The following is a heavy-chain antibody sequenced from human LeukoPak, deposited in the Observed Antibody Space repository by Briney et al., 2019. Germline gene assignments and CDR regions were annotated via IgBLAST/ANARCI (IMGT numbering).Heavy chain of an antibody. J-gene: IGHJ4*02. CDR1: GFTFSSYA. CDR3: AKDLRGRNCSGGSCSYYFDY. V-gene: IGHV3-23*01. Sequence: SGGSLRLSCAASGFTFSSYAMSWVRRAPGKGLEWVSAISGSGGSTYYADSVKGRFTISRDNSKNTLYLQMNSLRAEDTAVYYCAKDLRGRNCSGGSCSYYFDYWGQGTLVTVSS. D-gene: IGHD2-15*01. CDR2: ISGSGGST.